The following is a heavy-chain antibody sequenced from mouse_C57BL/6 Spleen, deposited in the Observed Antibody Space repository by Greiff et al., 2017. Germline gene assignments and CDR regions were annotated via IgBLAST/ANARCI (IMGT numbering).Heavy chain of an antibody. J-gene: IGHJ4*01. CDR3: ASSSHYAMDY. Sequence: QVQLQQPGAELVMPGASVKLSCKASGYTFTSYWMHWVKQRPGQGLEWIGEIDPSDSYTNYNQKFKGKSTLTVDKSSITAYMQLSSLTSEDSAVYYCASSSHYAMDYWGQGTSVTVSS. D-gene: IGHD1-1*01. V-gene: IGHV1-69*01. CDR2: IDPSDSYT. CDR1: GYTFTSYW.